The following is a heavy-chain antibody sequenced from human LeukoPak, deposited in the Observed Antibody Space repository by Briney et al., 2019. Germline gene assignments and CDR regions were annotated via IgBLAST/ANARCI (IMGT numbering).Heavy chain of an antibody. Sequence: GGSLRLSCTTSGFTFSSYGMHWVRQAPGKGLEWVAFMRYDGNNKYYTDSVKGRFTISRDNSQNTLYLQMDSLRTEDTALYFCAQDRTMAADGTYFDYWGQGTLVTVSS. CDR1: GFTFSSYG. D-gene: IGHD6-13*01. J-gene: IGHJ4*02. CDR2: MRYDGNNK. CDR3: AQDRTMAADGTYFDY. V-gene: IGHV3-30*02.